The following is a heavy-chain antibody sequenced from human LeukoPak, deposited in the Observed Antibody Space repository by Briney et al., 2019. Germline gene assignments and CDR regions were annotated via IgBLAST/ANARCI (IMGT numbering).Heavy chain of an antibody. CDR3: ARGMATGGRLDY. CDR1: GFTFDDYA. D-gene: IGHD5-24*01. V-gene: IGHV3-9*03. CDR2: ISWSSGSI. J-gene: IGHJ4*02. Sequence: GRSLRLSCAASGFTFDDYAMHWVRQAPGKGLEWVSGISWSSGSIGYADSVKGRFTISRDNAKNSLFLQMSSPRAEDMALYYCARGMATGGRLDYWGQGTLVTVSS.